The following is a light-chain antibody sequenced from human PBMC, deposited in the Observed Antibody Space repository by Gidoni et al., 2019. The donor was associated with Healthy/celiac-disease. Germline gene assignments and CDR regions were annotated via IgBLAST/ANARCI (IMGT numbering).Light chain of an antibody. CDR3: AAWDDSLNGFVV. Sequence: QSVLTQPPSASGTPGQRVTISCSGSSSNIGSNTVHWYQQHPGTAPKLLIYSNNQRPSGVPDRFSGSKSGTSASLAISGLQSEDEADYYCAAWDDSLNGFVVFGGGTKLTVL. CDR2: SNN. J-gene: IGLJ2*01. CDR1: SSNIGSNT. V-gene: IGLV1-44*01.